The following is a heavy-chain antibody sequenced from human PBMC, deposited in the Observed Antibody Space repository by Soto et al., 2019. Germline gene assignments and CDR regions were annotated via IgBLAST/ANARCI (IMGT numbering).Heavy chain of an antibody. V-gene: IGHV1-18*01. D-gene: IGHD3-10*01. CDR3: ARSGPTAGY. CDR1: GYTFTSYA. J-gene: IGHJ4*02. Sequence: QGQLVQSGAEVTKPGASVKVSCQASGYTFTSYAISWVRQAPGQGLEWLGWISADNGNTNYAQKLQGRVTMTTDTSTPTGDMELRSLRSDDTAVYFCARSGPTAGYWGQGTLVTVSS. CDR2: ISADNGNT.